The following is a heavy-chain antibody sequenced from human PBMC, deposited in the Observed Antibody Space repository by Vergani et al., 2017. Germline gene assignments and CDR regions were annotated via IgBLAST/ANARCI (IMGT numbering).Heavy chain of an antibody. Sequence: QVQLQESGPGLVKPSGTLSLTCAVSGGSISSNNWWSWVRQPPGKGLEWIGELYHGGSTNDNPSLKRRVTMSVDKSKNQFSLKLSSVTAADTALYYCTRGVVAAAGNNWFDPWGQGTLVTVSS. D-gene: IGHD6-13*01. CDR1: GGSISSNNW. V-gene: IGHV4-4*02. CDR2: LYHGGST. J-gene: IGHJ5*02. CDR3: TRGVVAAAGNNWFDP.